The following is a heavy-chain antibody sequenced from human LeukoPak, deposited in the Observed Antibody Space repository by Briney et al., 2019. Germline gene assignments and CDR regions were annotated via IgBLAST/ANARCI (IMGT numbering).Heavy chain of an antibody. CDR1: GGTFSSYA. Sequence: SVKVSCKASGGTFSSYAISWVRQAPGQGLEWMGRIIPIFGTANYAQKFQGRVTSTTDESTSTAYMELSSLRSEDTAVYYCARDVTTYYYYYMDVWGKGTTVTVSS. V-gene: IGHV1-69*05. CDR3: ARDVTTYYYYYMDV. D-gene: IGHD4-17*01. CDR2: IIPIFGTA. J-gene: IGHJ6*03.